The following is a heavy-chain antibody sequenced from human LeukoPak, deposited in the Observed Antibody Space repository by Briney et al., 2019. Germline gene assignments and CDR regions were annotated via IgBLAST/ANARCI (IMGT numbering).Heavy chain of an antibody. J-gene: IGHJ4*02. CDR3: ARSGSSTTPRLDY. CDR2: IYTSGST. V-gene: IGHV4-4*09. D-gene: IGHD2-2*01. Sequence: SETLSLICTVSGGSISSYYWSWIRQPPGKGLEWIGYIYTSGSTNYNPSFKSRVTISVDTSKNQFSLKLSSVTAADTAVYYCARSGSSTTPRLDYWGQGTLVTVSS. CDR1: GGSISSYY.